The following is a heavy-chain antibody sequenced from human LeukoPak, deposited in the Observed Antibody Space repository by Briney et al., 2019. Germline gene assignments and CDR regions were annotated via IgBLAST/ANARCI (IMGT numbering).Heavy chain of an antibody. Sequence: GGSLRLSCAASGFTFSGYALTWVRQAPGKGLEWVSTISSTGAYTYYADSAKGRFTISRDSSKNTLYLQMNSLRADDTAVYSCAKTGPGSGWARYYFDSWGQGTLVTVSS. CDR3: AKTGPGSGWARYYFDS. V-gene: IGHV3-23*01. CDR1: GFTFSGYA. CDR2: ISSTGAYT. D-gene: IGHD6-19*01. J-gene: IGHJ4*02.